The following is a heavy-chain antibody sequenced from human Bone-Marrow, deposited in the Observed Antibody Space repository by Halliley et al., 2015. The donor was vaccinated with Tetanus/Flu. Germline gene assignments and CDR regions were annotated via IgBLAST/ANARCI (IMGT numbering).Heavy chain of an antibody. CDR2: INSDGSST. CDR1: GFTFSNYW. V-gene: IGHV3-74*01. Sequence: SLRLSCAASGFTFSNYWMHWVRQAPGKGLVWVSRINSDGSSTGYADSGKGRFTISRDNAKTTVYLEMNSLRAEDTAMYYCARPSVDSGPTIWFNLWGQGSLVTVSA. J-gene: IGHJ5*02. CDR3: ARPSVDSGPTIWFNL. D-gene: IGHD5-12*01.